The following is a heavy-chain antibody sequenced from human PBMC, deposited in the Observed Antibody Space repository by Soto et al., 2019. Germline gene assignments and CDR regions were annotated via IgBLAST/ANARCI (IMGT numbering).Heavy chain of an antibody. V-gene: IGHV1-69*02. CDR1: GGTFSSYT. D-gene: IGHD3-10*01. CDR3: ARGLYGSGSSKDYYYYMDV. CDR2: IIPILGIA. J-gene: IGHJ6*03. Sequence: ASVKVSCKASGGTFSSYTISWVRQAPGQGLEWMGRIIPILGIANYAQKFQGRVTITADKSTSTAYMELSSLRSEDTAVYYCARGLYGSGSSKDYYYYMDVWGKGTTVTVSS.